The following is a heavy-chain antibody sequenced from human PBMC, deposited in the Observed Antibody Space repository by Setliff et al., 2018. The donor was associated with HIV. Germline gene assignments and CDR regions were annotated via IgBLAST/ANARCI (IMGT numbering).Heavy chain of an antibody. J-gene: IGHJ3*01. CDR1: GFTLTTYG. D-gene: IGHD2-15*01. CDR3: AAEVRWPKDCFAF. CDR2: IGGSGDI. Sequence: PGGSLRLSCAASGFTLTTYGMSWVRQAPGKGLEWVSAIGGSGDIYYADSVKGRFTISRDLSKNTLYLQMKSLRADDTAIYYCAAEVRWPKDCFAFWGQGTMVTVSS. V-gene: IGHV3-23*01.